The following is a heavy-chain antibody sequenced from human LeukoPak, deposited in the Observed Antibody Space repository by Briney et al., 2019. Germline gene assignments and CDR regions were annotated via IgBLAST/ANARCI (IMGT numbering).Heavy chain of an antibody. CDR1: GFTFSSYA. J-gene: IGHJ4*02. V-gene: IGHV3-23*01. Sequence: GGSLRLSCAASGFTFSSYAMSWVRQAPGKGLEWVSAISGSGGSTYYADSVKGRFTISRDNSKNTLYLQMNSLRAGDTAVYYCASPTRYDFGSGFDFDYWGQGTLVTVSS. D-gene: IGHD3-3*01. CDR2: ISGSGGST. CDR3: ASPTRYDFGSGFDFDY.